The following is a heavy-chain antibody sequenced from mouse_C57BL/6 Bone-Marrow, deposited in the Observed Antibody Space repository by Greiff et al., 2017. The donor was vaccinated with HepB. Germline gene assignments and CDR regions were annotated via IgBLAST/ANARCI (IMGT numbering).Heavy chain of an antibody. D-gene: IGHD1-3*01. V-gene: IGHV3-8*01. CDR2: IRYSGST. CDR1: FSSFPLSS. CDR3: ARRKFHWYFDV. J-gene: IGHJ1*03. Sequence: PSPPLSLPFSFPFSSFPLSSFPFLLPFPCTPLSYLGYIRYSGSTYYNPSLKSRISITRDTSKNQYYLQLNSVTTEDTATYYCARRKFHWYFDVWGTGTTVTVSS.